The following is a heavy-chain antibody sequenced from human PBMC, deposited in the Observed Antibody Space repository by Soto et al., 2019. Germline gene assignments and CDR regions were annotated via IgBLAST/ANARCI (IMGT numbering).Heavy chain of an antibody. D-gene: IGHD3-10*01. CDR2: ISGSGGST. V-gene: IGHV3-23*01. CDR3: AKDLLSGFGELLTYYYYGMDV. CDR1: GFTFGSYA. Sequence: LRLSCAASGFTFGSYAMSWVRQAPGKGLEWVSAISGSGGSTYYADSVKGRFTISRDNSKNTLYLQMNSLRAEDTAVYYCAKDLLSGFGELLTYYYYGMDVWGQGTTVTV. J-gene: IGHJ6*02.